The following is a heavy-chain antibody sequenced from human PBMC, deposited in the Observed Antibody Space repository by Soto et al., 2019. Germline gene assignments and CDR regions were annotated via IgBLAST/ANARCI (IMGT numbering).Heavy chain of an antibody. Sequence: GGSLRLSCAASGFTFSSYAMSWVRQAPGKGLEWVSAISGSGGSTYYADSVKGRFTISRDNSKNTLYLQMTSLRAEDTAVYYCAKSITPYRSSWYGIDIWGQGTMVTVSS. CDR3: AKSITPYRSSWYGIDI. V-gene: IGHV3-23*01. CDR1: GFTFSSYA. CDR2: ISGSGGST. J-gene: IGHJ3*02. D-gene: IGHD6-13*01.